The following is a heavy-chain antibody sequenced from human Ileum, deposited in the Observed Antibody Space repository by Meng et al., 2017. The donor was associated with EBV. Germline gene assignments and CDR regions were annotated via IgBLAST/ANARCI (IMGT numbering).Heavy chain of an antibody. CDR3: ARDSGYTRSWSGDY. J-gene: IGHJ4*02. Sequence: VQLVQSGSELKKPGASVKVSCKASGYTFTRNAINRVRQAPGQGLEWMGWISTNTGNPTYAQGFAGRFVFSLDTSVSTAYLQISGLKAEDTAIYYCARDSGYTRSWSGDYWGQGTLVTVSS. CDR1: GYTFTRNA. CDR2: ISTNTGNP. V-gene: IGHV7-4-1*02. D-gene: IGHD6-13*01.